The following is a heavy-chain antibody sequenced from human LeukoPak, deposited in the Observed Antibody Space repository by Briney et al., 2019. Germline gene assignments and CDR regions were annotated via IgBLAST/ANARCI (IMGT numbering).Heavy chain of an antibody. J-gene: IGHJ4*02. D-gene: IGHD6-6*01. Sequence: PGGSLRLSCAASGFTFSSYAMSWVRQAPGKGLEWVSGITAGGGSSYYADSVKGRFTISRDDSKNTLYLQMNSLRAEDTAVYSCAKDVSKGLEYFDFWGQGTLVTVS. CDR1: GFTFSSYA. V-gene: IGHV3-23*01. CDR2: ITAGGGSS. CDR3: AKDVSKGLEYFDF.